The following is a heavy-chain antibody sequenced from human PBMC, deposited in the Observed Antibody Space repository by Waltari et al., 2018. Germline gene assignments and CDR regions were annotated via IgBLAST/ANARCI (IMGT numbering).Heavy chain of an antibody. CDR3: AKDKTSSGWKYFGD. CDR1: GFIFEDYA. Sequence: VQLVESGGGLVQPGRSLRLSCVASGFIFEDYAMHWVRRDPGKGLEWVSGISWNGDDIGYADSVRCRFTTSRDNAKNALYLQMNSLRADDTAFYYCAKDKTSSGWKYFGDWGPGTLVTVSS. CDR2: ISWNGDDI. D-gene: IGHD6-19*01. V-gene: IGHV3-9*01. J-gene: IGHJ4*02.